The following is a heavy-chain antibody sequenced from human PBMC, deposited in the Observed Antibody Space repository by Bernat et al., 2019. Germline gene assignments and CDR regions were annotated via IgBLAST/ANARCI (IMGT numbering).Heavy chain of an antibody. CDR3: ARAGERYGDYYDY. CDR2: IKQDGSEK. D-gene: IGHD3-16*01. J-gene: IGHJ4*02. V-gene: IGHV3-7*03. CDR1: GFTFSSYW. Sequence: EVQLVESGGGLVQPGGSLRLSCAASGFTFSSYWMSWVRQAPGKGLGWVANIKQDGSEKYYVDSVKGRFTISRDNAKNSLYLQMNSLRAEDTAVYYCARAGERYGDYYDYWGQGTLVTVSS.